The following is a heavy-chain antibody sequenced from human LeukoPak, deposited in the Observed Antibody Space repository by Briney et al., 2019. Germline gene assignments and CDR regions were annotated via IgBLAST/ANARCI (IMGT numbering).Heavy chain of an antibody. D-gene: IGHD3-10*01. J-gene: IGHJ4*02. V-gene: IGHV4-59*01. CDR2: IYYSGST. CDR1: GGSISSYY. CDR3: ARGPDSLIYYGSGSYWFDY. Sequence: ETLSLTCTVSGGSISSYYWSWIRQPPGKGLEWIGYIYYSGSTNYNPSLKSRVTISVDTSKNQFSLKLSSVTAADTAVYYCARGPDSLIYYGSGSYWFDYWGQGTLVTVSS.